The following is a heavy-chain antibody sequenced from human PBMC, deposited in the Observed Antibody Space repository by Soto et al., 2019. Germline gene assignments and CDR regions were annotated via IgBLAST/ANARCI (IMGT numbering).Heavy chain of an antibody. V-gene: IGHV1-18*01. CDR3: GSRRGQSGYFDY. Sequence: QVQLVQSGAEVKKPGASVKVSCKASGYTFTSYGISWVRQAPGQGLEWMGWISAYNGNTNYAQKLQGRVTMTTDTPASTAYMELRSMRSDETAVYYCGSRRGQSGYFDYWGQGTLVTVSS. D-gene: IGHD1-26*01. CDR2: ISAYNGNT. CDR1: GYTFTSYG. J-gene: IGHJ4*02.